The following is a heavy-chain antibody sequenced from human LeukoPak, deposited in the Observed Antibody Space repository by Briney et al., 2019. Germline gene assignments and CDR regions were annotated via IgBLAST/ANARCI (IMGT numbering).Heavy chain of an antibody. CDR2: MNPNGGNT. CDR3: ARGGSDYCSSTSCSGAAPYYFDY. V-gene: IGHV1-8*01. J-gene: IGHJ4*02. D-gene: IGHD2-2*01. CDR1: GYTFTSYD. Sequence: VASVKVSCKASGYTFTSYDINWVRQATGQGLEWMGWMNPNGGNTGYAQKFQGRVTMARNTSISTAYMELSSLRSEDTAVYYCARGGSDYCSSTSCSGAAPYYFDYWGQGTLVTVSS.